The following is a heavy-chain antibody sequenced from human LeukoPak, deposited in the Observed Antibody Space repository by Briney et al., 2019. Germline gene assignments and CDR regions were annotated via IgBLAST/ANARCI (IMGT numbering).Heavy chain of an antibody. J-gene: IGHJ4*02. CDR2: FDPEDGET. V-gene: IGHV1-24*01. CDR3: ATLQRSGSYHFDY. CDR1: GYTLTELS. D-gene: IGHD1-26*01. Sequence: ASVKVSCKVSGYTLTELSIHWVRQAPGKGLEWMGGFDPEDGETIYAQKFQGRVTMSEDTSTDTAHMELSSLTSEDTAVYFCATLQRSGSYHFDYWGQGTLVTVSS.